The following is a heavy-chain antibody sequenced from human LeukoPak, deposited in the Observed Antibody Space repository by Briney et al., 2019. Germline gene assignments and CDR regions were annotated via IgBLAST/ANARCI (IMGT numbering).Heavy chain of an antibody. CDR3: ARGLLGDFSSPYTAFDL. J-gene: IGHJ3*01. D-gene: IGHD3-16*01. V-gene: IGHV1-18*01. CDR2: SSASNGNS. CDR1: GYTFTSYG. Sequence: ASVKVSCKASGYTFTSYGITWVRQAPGQGLEWMGWSSASNGNSNYAQHLQGRVAMTADTSTSTAYMELRSLRSDDTAVYFCARGLLGDFSSPYTAFDLWGQGTVVTVSS.